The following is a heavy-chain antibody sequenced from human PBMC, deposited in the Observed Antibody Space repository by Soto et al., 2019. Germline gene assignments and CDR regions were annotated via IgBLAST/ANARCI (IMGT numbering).Heavy chain of an antibody. CDR3: ARVITGTKYYFDY. CDR2: ISSCSSYI. J-gene: IGHJ4*02. V-gene: IGHV3-21*01. D-gene: IGHD1-20*01. Sequence: EVQLVESGGGLVKPGGSLRLSCAASGFTFSSYSMNWVRQAPGKGLEWVSSISSCSSYIYYADSVKGRFTISRDNAKNSLYLQMNSLRAEDTAVYYCARVITGTKYYFDYWGQGTLVTVSS. CDR1: GFTFSSYS.